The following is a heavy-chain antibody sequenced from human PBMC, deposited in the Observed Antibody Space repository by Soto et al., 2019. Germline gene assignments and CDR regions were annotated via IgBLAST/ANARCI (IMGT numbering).Heavy chain of an antibody. Sequence: GGSLRLSCAASGFTFSNYDVHWVRQVTGKGLEWVATISTAGDTYYPGSVKGRFTISRENAKNSLYLQMNSPTSGDTAVYYCAXXXHSASGXXXMDVXGKGTTVTVSS. CDR1: GFTFSNYD. CDR2: ISTAGDT. D-gene: IGHD3-10*01. J-gene: IGHJ6*04. V-gene: IGHV3-13*01. CDR3: AXXXHSASGXXXMDV.